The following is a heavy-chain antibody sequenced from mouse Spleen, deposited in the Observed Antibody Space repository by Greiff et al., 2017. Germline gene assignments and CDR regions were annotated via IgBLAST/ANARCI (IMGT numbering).Heavy chain of an antibody. D-gene: IGHD2-2*01. CDR1: GYTFTDYY. CDR3: ARGYGYDDGYYAMDY. J-gene: IGHJ4*01. V-gene: IGHV1-19*01. CDR2: INPYNGGT. Sequence: VQLQQSGPVLVKPGASVKMSCQASGYTFTDYYMNWVKQSHGKSLEWIGVINPYNGGTSYNQKFKGKATLTVDKSSSTAYMELNSLTSEDSAVYYCARGYGYDDGYYAMDYWGQGTSVTVSS.